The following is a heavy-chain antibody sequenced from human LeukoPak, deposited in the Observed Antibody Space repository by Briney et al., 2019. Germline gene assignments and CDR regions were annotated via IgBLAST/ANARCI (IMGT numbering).Heavy chain of an antibody. J-gene: IGHJ6*03. D-gene: IGHD3-3*01. Sequence: GGSLRLSCAASGFTFDDYAMHWVRQAPGKGLEWVSGINWNGGSTGYADSVKGRFTISRDNAKNSLYLQMNSLRAEDTALYYCARHRFNYYYYYMDVWGKGTTVTVSS. CDR1: GFTFDDYA. V-gene: IGHV3-20*04. CDR2: INWNGGST. CDR3: ARHRFNYYYYYMDV.